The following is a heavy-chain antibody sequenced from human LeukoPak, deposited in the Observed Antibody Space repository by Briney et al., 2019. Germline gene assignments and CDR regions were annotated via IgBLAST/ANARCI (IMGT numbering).Heavy chain of an antibody. CDR1: GGSFSGYY. Sequence: SETLSLTCAVYGGSFSGYYWSWIRQPPGKGLEWIGEINHSGSTNYNPSLKSRVTISVDTSKNQFSLKLSSVTAADTAVYYCAREVPPNLQHSSSWYGGSYYYYYMDVWGKGTTVTVSS. J-gene: IGHJ6*03. V-gene: IGHV4-34*01. CDR3: AREVPPNLQHSSSWYGGSYYYYYMDV. D-gene: IGHD6-13*01. CDR2: INHSGST.